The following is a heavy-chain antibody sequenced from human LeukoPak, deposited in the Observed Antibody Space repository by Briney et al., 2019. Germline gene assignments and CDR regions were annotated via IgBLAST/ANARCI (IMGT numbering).Heavy chain of an antibody. CDR2: IVVGSGNT. J-gene: IGHJ4*02. CDR1: GFTFTSSA. Sequence: GASVKVSCKASGFTFTSSAMQWVRQARGQRLEWIGWIVVGSGNTNYAQKFQERVTITRDMSTSTAYMELSSLRSEDTAVYYCAADLNSSGYFGVDYWGQGTLVAVSS. V-gene: IGHV1-58*02. D-gene: IGHD3-22*01. CDR3: AADLNSSGYFGVDY.